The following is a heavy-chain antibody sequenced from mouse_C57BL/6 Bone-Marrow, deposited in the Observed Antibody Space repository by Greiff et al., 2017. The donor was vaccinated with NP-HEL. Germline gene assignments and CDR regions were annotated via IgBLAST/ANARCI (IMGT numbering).Heavy chain of an antibody. CDR2: IYPSDSET. CDR1: GYTFTSYW. Sequence: QVQLQQPGAELVRPGSSVKLSCKASGYTFTSYWMAWVKQRPGQGLEWIGNIYPSDSETHYNQKFKDKATLTVDTSSSTAYMQLSSLTSEDSAVYYCARVYPGAWLAYWGQGTLVTVSA. CDR3: ARVYPGAWLAY. J-gene: IGHJ3*01. D-gene: IGHD2-1*01. V-gene: IGHV1-61*01.